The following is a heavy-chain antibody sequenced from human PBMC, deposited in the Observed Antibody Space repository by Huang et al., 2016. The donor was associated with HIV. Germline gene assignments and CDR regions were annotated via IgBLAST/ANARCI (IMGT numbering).Heavy chain of an antibody. V-gene: IGHV5-51*01. Sequence: EVHLVQSGAEVRKPGESLKISCEVSGYNFVKYWIGWVRQVAGKGLEGVCIIDPGDSKTRYIPSFEGQVTISVDKSINTTYLQWRSLEASDTAIYYCARPFYFDTSGPQTGGYFDLWGRGALVTVSS. D-gene: IGHD3-9*01. CDR2: IDPGDSKT. J-gene: IGHJ2*01. CDR3: ARPFYFDTSGPQTGGYFDL. CDR1: GYNFVKYW.